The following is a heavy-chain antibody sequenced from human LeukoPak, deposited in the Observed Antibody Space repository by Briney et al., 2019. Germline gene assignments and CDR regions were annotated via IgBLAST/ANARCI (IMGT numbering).Heavy chain of an antibody. V-gene: IGHV4-38-2*01. CDR1: GYSISSGYY. D-gene: IGHD1-26*01. CDR2: IYHSGST. J-gene: IGHJ4*02. CDR3: ASYSGSYYDYFDY. Sequence: SETLSLTCAVSGYSISSGYYWGWIRQPPGKGLGWIGSIYHSGSTYYNPSLKSRVTISVDTSKNQFSLKLSSVTAADTAVYYCASYSGSYYDYFDYWGQGTLVTVSS.